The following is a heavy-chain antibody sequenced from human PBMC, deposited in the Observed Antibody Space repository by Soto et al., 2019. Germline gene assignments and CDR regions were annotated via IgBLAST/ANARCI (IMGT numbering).Heavy chain of an antibody. Sequence: GGSLRLSCAASGFTFSNAWMNWVRQAPGKGLEWVGRIKSKTDGGTTDYAAPVKGRFTISRDDSKNTLYLQMNSLKTEDTAVYYCTTDPGGPLLWFGELLVNGMDVWGQGTTVTVSS. D-gene: IGHD3-10*01. J-gene: IGHJ6*02. V-gene: IGHV3-15*07. CDR3: TTDPGGPLLWFGELLVNGMDV. CDR2: IKSKTDGGTT. CDR1: GFTFSNAW.